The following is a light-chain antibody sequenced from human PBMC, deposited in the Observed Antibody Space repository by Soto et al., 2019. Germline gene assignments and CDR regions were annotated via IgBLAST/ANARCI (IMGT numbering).Light chain of an antibody. CDR2: GAS. CDR3: RHYRSAPFT. J-gene: IGKJ3*01. V-gene: IGKV3-20*01. Sequence: EIVLTQSPGTLSLSPGERATLSCRASQSVSSTFLAWYQQRPGQAPRLLIYGASTRATGIPDRFSGGGSGTDFTLTISRLEPEDFAVYYCRHYRSAPFTFGPGTKVDIK. CDR1: QSVSSTF.